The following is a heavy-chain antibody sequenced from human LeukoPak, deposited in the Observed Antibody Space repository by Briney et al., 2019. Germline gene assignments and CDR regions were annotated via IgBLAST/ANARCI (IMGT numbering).Heavy chain of an antibody. V-gene: IGHV3-30-3*01. CDR1: GFTFSSYA. CDR3: ARDTYSIAE. J-gene: IGHJ4*02. CDR2: ISYDGSNK. Sequence: GRSLRLSCAASGFTFSSYAMHWDRQAPGKGLEWVAVISYDGSNKYYADSVKGRFTISRDNSKNTLYLQMDSLRAEDTAVYYCARDTYSIAEWGQGTLVSVSS. D-gene: IGHD1-26*01.